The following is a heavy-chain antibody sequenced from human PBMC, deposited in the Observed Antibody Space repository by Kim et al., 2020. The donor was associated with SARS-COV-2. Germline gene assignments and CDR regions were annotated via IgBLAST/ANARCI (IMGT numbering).Heavy chain of an antibody. V-gene: IGHV3-23*01. CDR2: IYGSDGTT. D-gene: IGHD2-21*01. CDR3: LKGGWGWIWDY. Sequence: GGSLRLSCTTSGFTFTGHAMSWVRQAPGKGLEWVSSIYGSDGTTYYVDSVKGRFSISRDDSKNTLYLQMSALRADDTAAYYCLKGGWGWIWDYWGQGTLVTVS. J-gene: IGHJ4*02. CDR1: GFTFTGHA.